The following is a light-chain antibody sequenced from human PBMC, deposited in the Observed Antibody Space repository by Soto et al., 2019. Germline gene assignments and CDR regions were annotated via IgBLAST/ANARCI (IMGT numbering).Light chain of an antibody. CDR1: SSDVGGYNY. CDR2: DVS. CDR3: SSYTSGSTYV. V-gene: IGLV2-14*01. Sequence: QSALTQPASVSGSPGQSITISCTGTSSDVGGYNYVSWYQQHPGKAPKLMIYDVSNRPSGVSNRFSGSKSGNTASLTISGLQAEDEADYYCSSYTSGSTYVFGTGNKVTVL. J-gene: IGLJ1*01.